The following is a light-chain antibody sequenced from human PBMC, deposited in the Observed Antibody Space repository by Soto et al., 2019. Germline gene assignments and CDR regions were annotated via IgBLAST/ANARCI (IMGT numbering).Light chain of an antibody. J-gene: IGKJ3*01. Sequence: EIVLTQSPGTLSLSPGERATLSCRASQSVSSSYLAWYQQKPGQAPRLLIYGACSRVTGIPDRFSGSGSGTEFTLSSSRLELGDFAVYYCQQYGISPIFTFGPGTKVYI. CDR2: GAC. V-gene: IGKV3-20*01. CDR3: QQYGISPIFT. CDR1: QSVSSSY.